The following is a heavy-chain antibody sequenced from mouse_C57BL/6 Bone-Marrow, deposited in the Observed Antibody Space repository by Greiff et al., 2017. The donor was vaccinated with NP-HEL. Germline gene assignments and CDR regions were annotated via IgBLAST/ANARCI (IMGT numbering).Heavy chain of an antibody. CDR3: ARWGDSWYFDV. CDR2: IDPSDSYT. J-gene: IGHJ1*03. D-gene: IGHD3-3*01. CDR1: GYTFTSYW. V-gene: IGHV1-59*01. Sequence: VQLQQPGAELVRPGTSVKLSCKASGYTFTSYWMHWVKQRPGQGLEWIGVIDPSDSYTNYNQKFKGKATLTVDTSSSTAYMQLSSLTSEDSAVYYCARWGDSWYFDVWGTGTTVTVSS.